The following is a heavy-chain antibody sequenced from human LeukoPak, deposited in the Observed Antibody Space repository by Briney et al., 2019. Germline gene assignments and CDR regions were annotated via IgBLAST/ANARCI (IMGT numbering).Heavy chain of an antibody. V-gene: IGHV3-9*01. CDR2: ITWNGDRR. CDR3: ARGAEPTVYLAASGPANASDF. D-gene: IGHD6-13*01. CDR1: GFTFDDYA. Sequence: GGSLRLSCAASGFTFDDYAMHWVRQAPGKGLEWVSGITWNGDRRTYTDSVKGRFSISRDNAKSSLYLQMDSLRAEDRAFYYCARGAEPTVYLAASGPANASDFWGQGTMVTVSS. J-gene: IGHJ3*01.